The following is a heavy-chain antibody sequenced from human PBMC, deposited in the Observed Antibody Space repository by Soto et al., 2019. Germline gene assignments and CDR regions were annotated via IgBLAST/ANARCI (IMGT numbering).Heavy chain of an antibody. D-gene: IGHD3-22*01. V-gene: IGHV1-3*05. CDR2: INVGYGNT. J-gene: IGHJ4*02. CDR1: GYTLTRYS. Sequence: QVQLVQSGAEEMKPGASVKVSCKASGYTLTRYSIHWVRRAPGQRLEWMGWINVGYGNTKFSQKFQGRVNITRDTSASTAYTELRGLRSEDTAVYYCAILGTYYFDNSDNYFDFWGQGTLVTVSS. CDR3: AILGTYYFDNSDNYFDF.